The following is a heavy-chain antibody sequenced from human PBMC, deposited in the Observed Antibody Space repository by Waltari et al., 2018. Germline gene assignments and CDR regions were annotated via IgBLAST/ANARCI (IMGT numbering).Heavy chain of an antibody. CDR3: ARGYYDSSGYYLDY. D-gene: IGHD3-22*01. Sequence: QLQLQESGSGLVKSSQTLSLTCAVSGGSARSGVSSWSWIRQPPGKGLEWIGYIYHSGSTYYNPSLKSRVTISVDRSKNQFSLKLRSVTAADTAVYYCARGYYDSSGYYLDYWGQGTLVTVSS. CDR2: IYHSGST. J-gene: IGHJ4*02. CDR1: GGSARSGVSS. V-gene: IGHV4-30-2*01.